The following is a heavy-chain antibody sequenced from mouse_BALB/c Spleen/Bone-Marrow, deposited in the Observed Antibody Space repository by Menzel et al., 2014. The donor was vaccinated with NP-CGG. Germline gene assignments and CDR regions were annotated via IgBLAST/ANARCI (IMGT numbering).Heavy chain of an antibody. CDR3: ARLHYYGYGAY. D-gene: IGHD1-2*01. CDR2: INPDSSTI. V-gene: IGHV4-1*02. Sequence: DVQLQESGGGLVQPGGSLKLSCAASGFDFSSYWMNWVRQAPGKGLEWIGEINPDSSTINHTPSLKDKFIISRDNAKNTLYLQMSKVRSEDTALYYCARLHYYGYGAYWGQGTLVTVSA. J-gene: IGHJ3*01. CDR1: GFDFSSYW.